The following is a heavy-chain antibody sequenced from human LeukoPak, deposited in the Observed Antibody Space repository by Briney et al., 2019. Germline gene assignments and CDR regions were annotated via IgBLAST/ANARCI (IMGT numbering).Heavy chain of an antibody. CDR2: IASETYGGTA. J-gene: IGHJ4*02. CDR3: TRDQTPYY. CDR1: GFAFSSYW. Sequence: GGSLRLSCAASGFAFSSYWMSWVRQAPGKGLEWVGFIASETYGGTAEYAASVKGRFTISRDDSKSIAYLQMNSLKTEDTAVYYCTRDQTPYYWGQGTLVTVSS. V-gene: IGHV3-49*04.